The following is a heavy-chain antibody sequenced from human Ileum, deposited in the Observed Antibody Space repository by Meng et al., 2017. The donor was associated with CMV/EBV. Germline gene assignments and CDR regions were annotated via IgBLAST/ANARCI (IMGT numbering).Heavy chain of an antibody. D-gene: IGHD3-10*01. Sequence: QVQLAESGPGLVKASETLSLTCSVSGGSISSYYWSWIRQAPGKGLEWIGYVYSTGSTNYSPSLRSRVTISVDTSRNQFSLRLSSVTAADTAVYYCARTGRFGSYYFDYWGQGTLVTVSS. CDR2: VYSTGST. CDR3: ARTGRFGSYYFDY. V-gene: IGHV4-59*01. J-gene: IGHJ4*02. CDR1: GGSISSYY.